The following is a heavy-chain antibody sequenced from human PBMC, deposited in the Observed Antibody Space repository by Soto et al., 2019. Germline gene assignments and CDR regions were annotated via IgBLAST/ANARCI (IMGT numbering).Heavy chain of an antibody. CDR3: ARGPGVLMVYAMIGLYNWFDP. V-gene: IGHV4-34*01. CDR1: GGSFSGYY. J-gene: IGHJ5*02. Sequence: SETLSLTCAVYGGSFSGYYWRWIRQPPGKGLEWIGEINHSGSTNYNPSLKSRVTISVDTSKNQFSLKLSSVTAADTAVYYCARGPGVLMVYAMIGLYNWFDPWGQGTLVTVSS. D-gene: IGHD2-8*01. CDR2: INHSGST.